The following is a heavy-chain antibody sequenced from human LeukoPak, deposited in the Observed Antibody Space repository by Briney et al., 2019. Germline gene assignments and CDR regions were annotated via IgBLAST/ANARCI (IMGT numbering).Heavy chain of an antibody. CDR1: GVSISSSNR. V-gene: IGHV4-4*02. J-gene: IGHJ4*02. Sequence: SGTLSLTCDVSGVSISSSNRWSWVRQPPGKGLEWIGEIHHSGSTNYNPSLKSRVTTSVDKSKNQFSLNLNSVTAADTAVYYCAREGDPTGSYYNYWGQGILVTVSS. D-gene: IGHD3-10*01. CDR3: AREGDPTGSYYNY. CDR2: IHHSGST.